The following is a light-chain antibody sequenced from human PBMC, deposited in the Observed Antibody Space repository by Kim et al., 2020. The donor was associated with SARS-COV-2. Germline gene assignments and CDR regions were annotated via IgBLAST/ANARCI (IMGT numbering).Light chain of an antibody. CDR1: SSDVGAYDS. CDR2: DVS. J-gene: IGLJ2*01. CDR3: SSYTTSNTLV. V-gene: IGLV2-14*03. Sequence: QSALTQPASVSGSPGQSITISCTGTSSDVGAYDSVSWYQQHPGKAPKVMIYDVSNRPSGVSNRFSGSKSGNTASLTISGLQAEDEADYYCSSYTTSNTLVFGGGTQLTVL.